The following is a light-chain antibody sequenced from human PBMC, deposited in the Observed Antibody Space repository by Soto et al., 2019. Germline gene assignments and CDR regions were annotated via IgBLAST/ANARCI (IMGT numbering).Light chain of an antibody. J-gene: IGKJ4*01. CDR1: QGISSY. V-gene: IGKV1-9*01. CDR2: AAS. Sequence: DIPLTQSPSFLSASVGDRVTITCRASQGISSYLAWYQQKPGKAPKLLMYAASTLQSGVPSRFSGSESGTEFTLTISSLQPEDSATYYCQQLNSFPFTFGGGTKVELK. CDR3: QQLNSFPFT.